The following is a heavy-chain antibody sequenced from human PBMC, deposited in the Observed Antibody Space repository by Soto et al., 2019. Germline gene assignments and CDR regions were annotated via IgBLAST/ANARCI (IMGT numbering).Heavy chain of an antibody. V-gene: IGHV1-2*04. D-gene: IGHD5-12*01. CDR2: INPNSGGT. CDR3: ARASAEMATQFDY. Sequence: ASLKVSCKASGYTFTGYYMHWVRQAPGQGLEWMGCINPNSGGTNYAQKFQGWVTMTRDTSISTAYMELSRLRSDDTAVYYCARASAEMATQFDYWGQGTLVTVSS. CDR1: GYTFTGYY. J-gene: IGHJ4*02.